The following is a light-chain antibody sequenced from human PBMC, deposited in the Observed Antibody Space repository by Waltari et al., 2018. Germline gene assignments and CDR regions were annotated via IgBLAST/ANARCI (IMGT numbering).Light chain of an antibody. Sequence: QSALTQPPSVSGSPGQSVTISCTGTSSDVGSSDRVSWYQQSPGTAPKVKIYEVTNRPSGYPDRFSGSRSGHPASLTISGLQSEDEADYSCSSYAGSGTVIFGGETKLTVL. CDR1: SSDVGSSDR. CDR3: SSYAGSGTVI. V-gene: IGLV2-18*02. CDR2: EVT. J-gene: IGLJ2*01.